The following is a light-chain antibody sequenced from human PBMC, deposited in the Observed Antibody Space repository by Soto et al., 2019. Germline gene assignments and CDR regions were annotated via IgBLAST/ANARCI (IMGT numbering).Light chain of an antibody. CDR3: TSYAGGNNV. CDR2: EVN. J-gene: IGLJ1*01. CDR1: SSDVGGYNY. Sequence: QSVLTQPPSASGSPGQSVTISCTGTSSDVGGYNYVSWYQQYPGKVPKLMVYEVNNRPSGVPDRFSGSKSGNTASLTVSGLQAEYEADYYCTSYAGGNNVFGTGTKLTVL. V-gene: IGLV2-8*01.